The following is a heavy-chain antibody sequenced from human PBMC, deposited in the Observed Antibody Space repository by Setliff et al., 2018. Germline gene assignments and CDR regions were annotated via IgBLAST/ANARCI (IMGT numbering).Heavy chain of an antibody. D-gene: IGHD2-21*02. Sequence: GSLRLSCAASGFTFSSYGMHWVRQAPGKGLEWVAFIRYDGSNKYYADSVKGRFTISRDNPKNTLYLQMNSLRAEDTAVYYCAKDLYRGDCYLDYWGQGTLVTVS. V-gene: IGHV3-30*02. CDR2: IRYDGSNK. J-gene: IGHJ4*02. CDR3: AKDLYRGDCYLDY. CDR1: GFTFSSYG.